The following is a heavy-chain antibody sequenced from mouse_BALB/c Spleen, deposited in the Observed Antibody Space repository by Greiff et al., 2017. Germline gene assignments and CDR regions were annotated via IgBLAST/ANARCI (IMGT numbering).Heavy chain of an antibody. CDR2: IWSGGST. D-gene: IGHD1-1*01. CDR1: GFSLTSYG. J-gene: IGHJ1*01. V-gene: IGHV2-2*02. CDR3: ARNYYDSSPHWYFDV. Sequence: VQLQQSGPGLVQPSQSLSITCTVSGFSLTSYGVHWVRQSPGKGLEWLGVIWSGGSTDYNAAFISRLSISKDNSKSQVFFKMNSLQAKDTAIYYCARNYYDSSPHWYFDVWGAGTTVTVSS.